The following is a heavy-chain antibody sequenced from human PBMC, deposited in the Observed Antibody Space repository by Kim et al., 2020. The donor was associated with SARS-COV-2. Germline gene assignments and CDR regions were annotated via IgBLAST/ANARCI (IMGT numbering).Heavy chain of an antibody. CDR3: ARLAAGILSVEYYFDY. CDR2: INHSGST. Sequence: SETLSLTCAVYGGSFSGYYWSWIRQPPGKGLEWIGEINHSGSTNYNPSLKSRVTISVDTSKNQFSLKLSSVTAADTAVYYCARLAAGILSVEYYFDYWGQGTLVTVSS. V-gene: IGHV4-34*01. CDR1: GGSFSGYY. D-gene: IGHD6-13*01. J-gene: IGHJ4*02.